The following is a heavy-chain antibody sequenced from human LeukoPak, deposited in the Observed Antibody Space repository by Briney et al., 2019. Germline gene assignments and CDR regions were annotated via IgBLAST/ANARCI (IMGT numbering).Heavy chain of an antibody. J-gene: IGHJ4*02. CDR3: ARLGKRDGSTWLDS. D-gene: IGHD6-13*01. CDR1: VGSISFFY. Sequence: PSEPLSLTCTLSVGSISFFYWGWIRQPPGQGLEWIGYIYYSGSTNYNPSLKSRVTISVDMSKNQFTLKLTSVTAADTAVYYCARLGKRDGSTWLDSWGQGTLVTVSS. CDR2: IYYSGST. V-gene: IGHV4-59*08.